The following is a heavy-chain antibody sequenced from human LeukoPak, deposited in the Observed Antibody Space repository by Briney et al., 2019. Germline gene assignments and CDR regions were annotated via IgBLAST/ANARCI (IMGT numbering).Heavy chain of an antibody. J-gene: IGHJ5*02. CDR2: INPRGGST. D-gene: IGHD6-13*01. CDR1: GYTFTSYY. V-gene: IGHV1-46*01. CDR3: ARDWTSGIAPGWWFDP. Sequence: ASVKVSFKASGYTFTSYYIHWVRQAPGQGLEWMGIINPRGGSTSYAQKFQGRVTMTRDTSTSTVYMELSSLRSEDTAVFYCARDWTSGIAPGWWFDPWGQGTLVTVSS.